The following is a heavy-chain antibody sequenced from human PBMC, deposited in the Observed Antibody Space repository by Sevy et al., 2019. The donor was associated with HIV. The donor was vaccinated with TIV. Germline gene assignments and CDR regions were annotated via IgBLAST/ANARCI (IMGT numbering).Heavy chain of an antibody. D-gene: IGHD6-13*01. J-gene: IGHJ4*02. CDR2: ISGSGGST. Sequence: GGSLRLSCAASGFTFSSYAMSWARKAPGKGLEWVSAISGSGGSTYYADSVKGRLTISRDNSKNTLYLQMNSLRAEDTAVYYCAKGRYSSSWYHDYWGQGTLVTVSS. V-gene: IGHV3-23*01. CDR3: AKGRYSSSWYHDY. CDR1: GFTFSSYA.